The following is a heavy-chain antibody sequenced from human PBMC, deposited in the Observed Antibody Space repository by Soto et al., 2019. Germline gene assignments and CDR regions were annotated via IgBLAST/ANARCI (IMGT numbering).Heavy chain of an antibody. CDR1: GFTFSSYE. D-gene: IGHD1-20*01. CDR3: ARDHPITSDYAREV. J-gene: IGHJ6*02. V-gene: IGHV3-66*01. Sequence: EVQLVESGGGLVQPGGSLRLSCAASGFTFSSYEMNWVRQAPGRGLECISVTYTGGSTHYADSVKGRFTISRDDSTNTVHLQMNRLRVEDTAVYYGARDHPITSDYAREVWGQGTTVIVSS. CDR2: TYTGGST.